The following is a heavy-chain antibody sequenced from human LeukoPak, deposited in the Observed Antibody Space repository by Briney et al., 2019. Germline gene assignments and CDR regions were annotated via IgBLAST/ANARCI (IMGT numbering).Heavy chain of an antibody. J-gene: IGHJ4*02. V-gene: IGHV3-7*01. D-gene: IGHD5-12*01. Sequence: GGSLRLSCTASGFIFSNYWMTWVRQAPGKGVEGVAQINQDGSKEYHIDSVKARFSISRDNARNSLSLQMNSLRAEDTAVYYCVRDGGVSGYDLLDYWGEGTWVTVSS. CDR2: INQDGSKE. CDR1: GFIFSNYW. CDR3: VRDGGVSGYDLLDY.